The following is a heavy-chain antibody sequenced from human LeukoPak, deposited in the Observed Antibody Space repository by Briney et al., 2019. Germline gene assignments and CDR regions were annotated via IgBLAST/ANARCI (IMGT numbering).Heavy chain of an antibody. Sequence: GGSLRLSCAASGFTFSSFGMHWVRQAPGKGLEWVALTSNQGNNIDYVNSVRGRFTISRDNSKSTLYLQMNSLRPEDTAIYYCARDRYSGNYRQAGTFAYWGQGTLVTVSS. V-gene: IGHV3-30*03. J-gene: IGHJ4*02. CDR2: TSNQGNNI. CDR3: ARDRYSGNYRQAGTFAY. D-gene: IGHD1-26*01. CDR1: GFTFSSFG.